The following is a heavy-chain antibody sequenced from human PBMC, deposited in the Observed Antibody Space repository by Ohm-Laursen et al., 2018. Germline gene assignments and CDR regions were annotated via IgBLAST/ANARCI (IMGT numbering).Heavy chain of an antibody. J-gene: IGHJ4*02. V-gene: IGHV4-38-2*01. CDR3: ATSNNWYYFDY. Sequence: GTLSLTCAVSGYSITTGFYWGWIRQPPGKGLEWIGSIYYSGSTYYNPSLKSRVTIAVDTSKNQFSLKLSSVTAADTSVYYCATSNNWYYFDYWGQGTLVTVSS. D-gene: IGHD6-13*01. CDR1: GYSITTGFY. CDR2: IYYSGST.